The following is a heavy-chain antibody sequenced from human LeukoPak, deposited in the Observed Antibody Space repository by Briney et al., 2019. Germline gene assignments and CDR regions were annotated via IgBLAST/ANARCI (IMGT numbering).Heavy chain of an antibody. Sequence: GRALRLSCAASGFTFSAYAMHWVRQAPGKGLEWVAVISYDGSNKYYADSVKGRFTISGEKSKDTLYLQMNSLRPEDTAVYYCARGPGPIAGAKNPFDIWGQGTMVTVSS. V-gene: IGHV3-30*01. CDR2: ISYDGSNK. CDR1: GFTFSAYA. J-gene: IGHJ3*02. D-gene: IGHD1-26*01. CDR3: ARGPGPIAGAKNPFDI.